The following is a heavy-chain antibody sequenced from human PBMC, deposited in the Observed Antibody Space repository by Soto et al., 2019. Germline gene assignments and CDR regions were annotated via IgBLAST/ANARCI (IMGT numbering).Heavy chain of an antibody. V-gene: IGHV3-74*01. D-gene: IGHD5-12*01. CDR3: VKVLARGVGVPRFYFDS. CDR2: INGDGSGT. J-gene: IGHJ4*02. CDR1: GFTFSNFW. Sequence: SGGSLRLSCAASGFTFSNFWMHWGRQAPEKGLEWVSRINGDGSGTHYADSVRGRFTISRDNAKNTLFLQVDSLRAEDTAVYYCVKVLARGVGVPRFYFDSWGQGTLVTVSS.